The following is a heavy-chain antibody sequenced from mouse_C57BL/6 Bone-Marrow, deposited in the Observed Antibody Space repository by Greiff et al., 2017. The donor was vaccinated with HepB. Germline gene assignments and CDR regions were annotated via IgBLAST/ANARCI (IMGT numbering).Heavy chain of an antibody. CDR2: IYPGSGST. V-gene: IGHV1-55*01. D-gene: IGHD1-1*01. J-gene: IGHJ4*01. CDR3: ARRPYYYGSSLYAMDY. Sequence: QVQLQQPGAELVKPGASVKMSCKASGYTFTSYWITWVKQRPGQGLEWIGDIYPGSGSTNYNEKFKSKATLTVDTSSSTAYMQLSSLTSEDSAVYYCARRPYYYGSSLYAMDYWGQGTSVTVSS. CDR1: GYTFTSYW.